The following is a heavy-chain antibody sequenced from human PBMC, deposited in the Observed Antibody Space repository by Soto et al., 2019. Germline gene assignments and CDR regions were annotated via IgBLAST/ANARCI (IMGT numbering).Heavy chain of an antibody. J-gene: IGHJ6*02. CDR1: GYTFTGYY. CDR3: GREVDYYYGMDV. D-gene: IGHD5-12*01. Sequence: ASVKVSCKASGYTFTGYYMHWVRQAPGQGLEWMGWINPNSGGTNYAQKFQGWVTMTRDTSISTAYMELSRLRSDDTAVYYCGREVDYYYGMDVWGQGTTVTVSS. V-gene: IGHV1-2*04. CDR2: INPNSGGT.